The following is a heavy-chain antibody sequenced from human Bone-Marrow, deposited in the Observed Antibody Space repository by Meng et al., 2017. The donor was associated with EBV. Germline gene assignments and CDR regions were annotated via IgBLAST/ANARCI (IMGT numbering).Heavy chain of an antibody. Sequence: QVQLAEPCPVLVKPSGTPSLTRAVSGGSISSSNWWSWARQPPGKGLEWIGEIYHSGSTNYNPSLKSRVTISVDKSKNQFSLKLSSVTAADTAVYYCAKRTTAYLFDYWGQGTLVTVSS. V-gene: IGHV4-4*02. CDR1: GGSISSSNW. CDR2: IYHSGST. D-gene: IGHD4-17*01. J-gene: IGHJ4*02. CDR3: AKRTTAYLFDY.